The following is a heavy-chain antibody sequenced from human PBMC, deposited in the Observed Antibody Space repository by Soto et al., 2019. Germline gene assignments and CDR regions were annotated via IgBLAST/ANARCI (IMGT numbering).Heavy chain of an antibody. CDR2: ISAYNGNT. CDR1: GYTFTIYG. Sequence: ASVKVSCTASGYTFTIYGISWVRQAPGQGLEWMGWISAYNGNTNYAQKLQGRVTMTTDTSTSTAYMELRSLRSDDTAVYYCARSYNWNHYFDYWGQGTLVTVSS. D-gene: IGHD1-20*01. J-gene: IGHJ4*02. V-gene: IGHV1-18*01. CDR3: ARSYNWNHYFDY.